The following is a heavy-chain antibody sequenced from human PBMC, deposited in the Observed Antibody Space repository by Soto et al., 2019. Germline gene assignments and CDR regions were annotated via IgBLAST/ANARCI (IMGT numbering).Heavy chain of an antibody. Sequence: QITLKESGPTLVKPTQTLTLTCTFSGFSLTTSGVGVGWIRQPPGKALEWLALIYWDDDERYSPSLKSRLTLXKXXSKNQVVLTTTNLGPVDTATYYCVHASVGSYGMDVWGQGTTITVSS. CDR2: IYWDDDE. CDR1: GFSLTTSGVG. CDR3: VHASVGSYGMDV. J-gene: IGHJ6*02. V-gene: IGHV2-5*02. D-gene: IGHD2-15*01.